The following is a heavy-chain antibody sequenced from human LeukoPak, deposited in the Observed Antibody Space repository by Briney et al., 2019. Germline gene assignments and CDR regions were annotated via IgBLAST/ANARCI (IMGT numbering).Heavy chain of an antibody. Sequence: PGGSLRLSCAASGFTFSGYAMSWVRQAPGKGLEWVSATSGSGGSTYYADSVKGRFTISRDNSKNTLYLQMNSLRAEDTAVYYCAKLGITGTTFYDYWGQGTLVTVSS. J-gene: IGHJ4*02. CDR2: TSGSGGST. CDR1: GFTFSGYA. CDR3: AKLGITGTTFYDY. V-gene: IGHV3-23*01. D-gene: IGHD1-20*01.